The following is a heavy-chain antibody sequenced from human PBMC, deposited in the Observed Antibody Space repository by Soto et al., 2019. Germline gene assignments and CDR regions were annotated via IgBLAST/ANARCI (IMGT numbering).Heavy chain of an antibody. J-gene: IGHJ6*03. CDR3: AALEYCSGGSCYPTYYYMDV. CDR1: GGSFSGYY. CDR2: INHSGST. Sequence: SETLSLSCAVYGGSFSGYYWGWIRQPPGKGLEWIGEINHSGSTNYNPSLKSRVTISVDTSKNQFSLKLSSVTAADTAVYYCAALEYCSGGSCYPTYYYMDVWGKGTTVTVSS. V-gene: IGHV4-34*01. D-gene: IGHD2-15*01.